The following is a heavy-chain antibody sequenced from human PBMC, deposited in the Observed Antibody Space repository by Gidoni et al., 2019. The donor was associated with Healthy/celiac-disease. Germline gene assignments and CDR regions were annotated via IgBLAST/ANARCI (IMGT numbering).Heavy chain of an antibody. V-gene: IGHV3-30*02. CDR3: AKVRPPAGDAFDI. D-gene: IGHD3-10*01. CDR1: GFTFSSYG. CDR2: IRYDGSNK. J-gene: IGHJ3*02. Sequence: QVQLVESGGGVVQPGGSLRLSCAASGFTFSSYGMHWVRQAPGKGLEWVAFIRYDGSNKYYADSVKGRFTISRDNSKNTLYLQMNSLRAEDTAVYYCAKVRPPAGDAFDIWGQGTMVTVSS.